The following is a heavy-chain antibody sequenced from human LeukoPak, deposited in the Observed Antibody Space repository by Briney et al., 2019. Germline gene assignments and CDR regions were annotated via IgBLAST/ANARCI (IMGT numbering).Heavy chain of an antibody. CDR1: GGSISNYY. J-gene: IGHJ4*02. Sequence: SETLSLTCTISGGSISNYYWSWIRQPPGKGLEWIGYIYYSGSTNYNPSLKSRVTISVDTSKNQFSLKLSSVTAADTAVYYCARGDSDWSLDYWGQRTLVTVSS. D-gene: IGHD3-9*01. CDR2: IYYSGST. V-gene: IGHV4-59*01. CDR3: ARGDSDWSLDY.